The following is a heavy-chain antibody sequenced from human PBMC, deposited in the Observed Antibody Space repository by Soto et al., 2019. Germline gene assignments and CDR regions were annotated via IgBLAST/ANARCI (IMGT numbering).Heavy chain of an antibody. CDR2: ISGSGGST. CDR3: AKDGEVDIVATILVYYYYYMDV. Sequence: GGSLRLSCAASGFTFSSYAMSWVRQAPGKGLEWVSAISGSGGSTYYADSVKGRFTISRDNSKNTLYLQMNSLRAEDTAVYYCAKDGEVDIVATILVYYYYYMDVWGKGTTVTVSS. D-gene: IGHD5-12*01. J-gene: IGHJ6*03. V-gene: IGHV3-23*01. CDR1: GFTFSSYA.